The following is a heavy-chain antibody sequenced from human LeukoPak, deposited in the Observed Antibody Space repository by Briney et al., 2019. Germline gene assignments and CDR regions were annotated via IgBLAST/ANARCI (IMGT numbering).Heavy chain of an antibody. D-gene: IGHD4-17*01. Sequence: PGGSLRLSCAASGFTFSSYAMNWVRQAPGKGLEWVSYISSSSSTIYYADSVKGRFTISRDNAKNTLYLQMNSLRAEDTAVYYCASPGTTVTTRNAFDIWGQGTMVTVSS. CDR1: GFTFSSYA. J-gene: IGHJ3*02. CDR2: ISSSSSTI. V-gene: IGHV3-48*04. CDR3: ASPGTTVTTRNAFDI.